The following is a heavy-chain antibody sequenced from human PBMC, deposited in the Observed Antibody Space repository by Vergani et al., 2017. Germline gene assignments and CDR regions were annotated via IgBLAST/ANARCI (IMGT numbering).Heavy chain of an antibody. J-gene: IGHJ4*01. CDR2: ISYDGSNE. Sequence: QVQLVESGGGVVQPGRSLRLSCAASGCTFSSYGMHWVRQAPGKGLEWVAVISYDGSNEYYADSVKGRFTISRDNSKNTVFLQMHSLRAEDTAIYYCVKEKIDLGSYFFDSWGHGILVTVSS. V-gene: IGHV3-30*18. CDR3: VKEKIDLGSYFFDS. CDR1: GCTFSSYG. D-gene: IGHD2/OR15-2a*01.